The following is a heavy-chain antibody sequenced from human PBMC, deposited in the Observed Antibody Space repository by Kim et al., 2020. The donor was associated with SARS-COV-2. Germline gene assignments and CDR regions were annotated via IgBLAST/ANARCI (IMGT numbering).Heavy chain of an antibody. D-gene: IGHD6-13*01. V-gene: IGHV4-31*03. CDR1: GGSFSSGGYY. CDR3: ARAPMKWAYMAPAGIDGFDI. Sequence: SETLSLTCTVSGGSFSSGGYYWSWIRQHPGEGLDWIGYISYTGSTYYNPSLKSRITISIDTSKNQFSLKLSSVTAADTAVYYCARAPMKWAYMAPAGIDGFDIWGQGTMVTVSS. CDR2: ISYTGST. J-gene: IGHJ3*02.